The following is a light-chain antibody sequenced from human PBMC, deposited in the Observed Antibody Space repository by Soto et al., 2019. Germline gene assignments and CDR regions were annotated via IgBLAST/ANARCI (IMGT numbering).Light chain of an antibody. V-gene: IGKV3-15*01. CDR1: QSVSSN. Sequence: EIVMKQSPGTLSVSPGERATLSCRASQSVSSNLAWYQQKPGQAPRLLIYGASTRATGIPARFSGSGSGTEFTLTISSLQSEDFAVYYCQQYNNWPRTFGQGTKVEIE. CDR3: QQYNNWPRT. J-gene: IGKJ1*01. CDR2: GAS.